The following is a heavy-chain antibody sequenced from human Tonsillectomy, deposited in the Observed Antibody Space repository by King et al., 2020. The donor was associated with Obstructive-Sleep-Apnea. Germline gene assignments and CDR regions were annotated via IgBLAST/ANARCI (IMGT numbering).Heavy chain of an antibody. V-gene: IGHV3-49*03. CDR3: ASGYTPADY. CDR1: GFSFPDYA. J-gene: IGHJ4*02. Sequence: VQLVESGGGLVRPGRSLRLSCTTSGFSFPDYAITWFRQSPGTGLEWVGFISNNADGGTVEYAASVKGRFTLSRDDSKDITFLQLNSLKTEDTAVYSCASGYTPADYWGPGTLVTVSS. CDR2: ISNNADGGTV. D-gene: IGHD5-18*01.